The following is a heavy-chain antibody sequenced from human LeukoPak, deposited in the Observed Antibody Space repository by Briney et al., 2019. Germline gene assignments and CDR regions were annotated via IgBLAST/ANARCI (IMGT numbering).Heavy chain of an antibody. V-gene: IGHV3-7*03. J-gene: IGHJ6*02. Sequence: GGSLRLSCAASGFTFSSYWMNWARQAPGTGLEWLASINHNGNVNYYVDSVKGRFTISRDNAKNSLYLQMSNLRAEDTAVYFCARGGGLDVWGQGATVTVSS. CDR2: INHNGNVN. CDR1: GFTFSSYW. D-gene: IGHD3-16*01. CDR3: ARGGGLDV.